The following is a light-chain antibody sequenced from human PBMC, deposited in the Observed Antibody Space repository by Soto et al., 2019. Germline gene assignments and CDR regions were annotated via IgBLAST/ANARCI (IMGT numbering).Light chain of an antibody. CDR1: SSNIGSNT. CDR3: AAWDDSLNVHVV. V-gene: IGLV1-44*01. Sequence: QSVLTQPPSASGTPGQRVTISCSGSSSNIGSNTVNWYQQLPGTAPKLLISSNNQRPSGVPDRFSGSKSGTSASLAISGLQSEDEAEYYCAAWDDSLNVHVVFGGGTKLTVL. CDR2: SNN. J-gene: IGLJ2*01.